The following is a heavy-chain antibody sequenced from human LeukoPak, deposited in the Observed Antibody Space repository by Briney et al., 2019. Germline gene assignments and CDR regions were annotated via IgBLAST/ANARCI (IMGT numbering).Heavy chain of an antibody. CDR3: ARAWWGEGHSDY. CDR1: GFTFSSYE. J-gene: IGHJ4*02. CDR2: ISSSGSTI. Sequence: GGSLRLSCAASGFTFSSYEMNWVRQAPGKGLEWVSYISSSGSTIYYADSIRGRFTISRDNAKNSLYLQMNSLRAEDTAVYYCARAWWGEGHSDYWGQGTLVAVSS. V-gene: IGHV3-48*03. D-gene: IGHD2-8*02.